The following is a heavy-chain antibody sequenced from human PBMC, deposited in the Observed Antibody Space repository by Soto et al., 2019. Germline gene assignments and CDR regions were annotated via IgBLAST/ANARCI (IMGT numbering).Heavy chain of an antibody. V-gene: IGHV3-30*03. Sequence: QVQLVESGGGVVQPGRSLRLSCAASGFTFSSYGMHWVRQAPGKGLEWVAVIYDGSNKYYADSVKGRFTISRDNSKNTXXXXXXXXXXXXXXXXXXXXXXXXXPMDVWGQGTTVTVSS. CDR2: IYDGSNK. CDR3: XXXXXXXPMDV. CDR1: GFTFSSYG. J-gene: IGHJ6*02.